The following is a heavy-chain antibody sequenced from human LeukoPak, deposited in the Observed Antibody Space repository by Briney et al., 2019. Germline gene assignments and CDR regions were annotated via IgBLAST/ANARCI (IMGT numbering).Heavy chain of an antibody. CDR3: ASTVGAIDYEPGAFDI. Sequence: GESLKISCKGSGYSFTSYWIGWVRQMPGKGLEWMGIIYPGDSDTRYSPSFQGQVTISADKSISTAYLQWSSLKASDTAMYYCASTVGAIDYEPGAFDIWGQGTMVTVSS. D-gene: IGHD1-26*01. CDR1: GYSFTSYW. V-gene: IGHV5-51*01. J-gene: IGHJ3*02. CDR2: IYPGDSDT.